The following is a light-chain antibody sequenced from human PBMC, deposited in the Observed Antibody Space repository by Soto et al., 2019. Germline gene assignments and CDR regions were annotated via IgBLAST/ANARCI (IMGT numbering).Light chain of an antibody. J-gene: IGLJ2*01. CDR2: DVS. V-gene: IGLV2-14*01. CDR1: SSDVGGYNY. Sequence: QSALTQPASVSGSPGQSITISCTGTSSDVGGYNYVSWYQQHPGKAPKLMIYDVSNRPSGVSNRFSGSKSGNTASLTISGLQAEDEAYYYCSSYTSSSTLGHVVFGGGTKVTVL. CDR3: SSYTSSSTLGHVV.